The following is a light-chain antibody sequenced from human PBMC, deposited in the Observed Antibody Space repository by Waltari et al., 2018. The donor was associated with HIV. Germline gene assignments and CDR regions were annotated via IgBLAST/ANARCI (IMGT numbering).Light chain of an antibody. V-gene: IGLV2-14*01. CDR1: SSDVGGYNY. CDR3: SSYTSSSTLGV. J-gene: IGLJ1*01. Sequence: QSALTQPASVSGSPGQSITISCTGTSSDVGGYNYVSWYQQHPGKAPKLMIYEVRNRPSGVSNRFSGSKSGNTASLTISGLQAEDEAYYYCSSYTSSSTLGVFGTGTKVTVL. CDR2: EVR.